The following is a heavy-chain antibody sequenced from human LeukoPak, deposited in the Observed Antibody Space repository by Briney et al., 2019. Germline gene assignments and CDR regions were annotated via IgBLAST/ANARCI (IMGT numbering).Heavy chain of an antibody. V-gene: IGHV3-23*01. Sequence: GGSLRLSCAASGFTFSSYAMSWVRQAPGKGLEWVSAISGSGGSTYYADSVKGRFTISRDNSKNTLYLQMNSLRAEDTAVYYCAKGGRDCGSTSCYRGDIRYYYYYYMDVWGKGTTVTVSS. D-gene: IGHD2-2*01. CDR1: GFTFSSYA. CDR2: ISGSGGST. CDR3: AKGGRDCGSTSCYRGDIRYYYYYYMDV. J-gene: IGHJ6*03.